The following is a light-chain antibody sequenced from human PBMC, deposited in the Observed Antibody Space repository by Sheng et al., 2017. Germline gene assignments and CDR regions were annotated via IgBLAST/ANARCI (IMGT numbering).Light chain of an antibody. V-gene: IGKV1-5*03. Sequence: DIQMTQSPSTLSASVGDRVTITCRASQRISYWLAWYQQKPGKGPNLLIYKASSLEGDVPSRFSGSGSGTEFTLTISRLQPDDFATYYCQQYHSDSPTFGQGTKVEIK. J-gene: IGKJ1*01. CDR1: QRISYW. CDR3: QQYHSDSPT. CDR2: KAS.